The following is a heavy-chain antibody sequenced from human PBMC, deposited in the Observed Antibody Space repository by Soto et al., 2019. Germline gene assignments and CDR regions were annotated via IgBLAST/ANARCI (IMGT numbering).Heavy chain of an antibody. CDR2: IYYSGST. D-gene: IGHD4-4*01. V-gene: IGHV4-31*03. J-gene: IGHJ1*01. CDR1: GVPISSGGYY. CDR3: AGNNGGNSREYFQP. Sequence: TLSLTCPVSGVPISSGGYYWSWIRQHPGKGLEWIGYIYYSGSTYYNPSLKSRVTISVDTSKNQFSLKLSSVTAADTAVYYCAGNNGGNSREYFQPWGQGTLVTVSS.